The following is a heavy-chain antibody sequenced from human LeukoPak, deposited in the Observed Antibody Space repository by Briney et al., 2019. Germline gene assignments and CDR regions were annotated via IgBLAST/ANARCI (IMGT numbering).Heavy chain of an antibody. V-gene: IGHV4-39*01. CDR2: VYYTGGT. D-gene: IGHD6-13*01. J-gene: IGHJ5*02. CDR3: ARHLQQLHEEYNWFDP. Sequence: SETLSLTCFVSGGSISSSSSSSSYYWGWIRQPPGKGLEWIGSVYYTGGTYYNPSLKSRVIISVDTSKNQFSLKLSSVTAADTAVYYCARHLQQLHEEYNWFDPWGQGTLVTVSS. CDR1: GGSISSSSSSSSYY.